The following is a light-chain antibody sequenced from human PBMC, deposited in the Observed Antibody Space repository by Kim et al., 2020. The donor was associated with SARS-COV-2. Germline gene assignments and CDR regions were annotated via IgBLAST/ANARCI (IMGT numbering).Light chain of an antibody. Sequence: VPPGQTATITCSGDNLGEKYVCWYQQKAGQSPVLVIYQDDLRPSGIPERLSGSNSGNTATLTISGTQAMDEADYYCQAWDSRSVVFGGGTQLTVL. CDR3: QAWDSRSVV. J-gene: IGLJ2*01. CDR1: NLGEKY. V-gene: IGLV3-1*01. CDR2: QDD.